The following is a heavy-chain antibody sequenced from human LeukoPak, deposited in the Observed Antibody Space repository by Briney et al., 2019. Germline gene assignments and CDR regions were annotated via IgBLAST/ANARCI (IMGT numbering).Heavy chain of an antibody. CDR1: GYTFTGYY. CDR3: AKDQGGYYDSSGDY. D-gene: IGHD3-22*01. Sequence: GASVKVSCKASGYTFTGYYMHWVRQAPGQGLEWMGWINPNSGGTNYAQKFQGRVTMTRDTSISTAYMELSKLRSDDTAVYYCAKDQGGYYDSSGDYWGQGTLVTVSS. J-gene: IGHJ4*02. V-gene: IGHV1-2*02. CDR2: INPNSGGT.